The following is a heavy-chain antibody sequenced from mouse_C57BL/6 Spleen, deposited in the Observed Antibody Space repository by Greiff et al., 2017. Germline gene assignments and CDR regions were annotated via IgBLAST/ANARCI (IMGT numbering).Heavy chain of an antibody. CDR2: IHPSDGDT. V-gene: IGHV1-74*01. CDR3: AIGYLYAMDY. D-gene: IGHD5-1*01. CDR1: GYPFTSYW. J-gene: IGHJ4*01. Sequence: QVQLQQSGAELVKPGASVKVSCKASGYPFTSYWMHWVKQRPGQGLEWIGRIHPSDGDTHYNQKSKCKATLTVDKSSSTAYMQLSSLTSEDSAVYYCAIGYLYAMDYWGQGTSVTVSS.